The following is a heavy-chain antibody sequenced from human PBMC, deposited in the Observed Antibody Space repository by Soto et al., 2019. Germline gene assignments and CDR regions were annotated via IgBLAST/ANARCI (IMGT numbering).Heavy chain of an antibody. CDR1: GYILTNYA. Sequence: ASVKVSCKASGYILTNYALHGVRQAPGRRLEWMGLINTGNGITKYSQNFQGRVTITRDTSASTAYMELSSLRSEDTAMYYCARLVVAFHIHYYFDSWGQVPLVIVSS. V-gene: IGHV1-3*04. J-gene: IGHJ4*02. D-gene: IGHD2-15*01. CDR2: INTGNGIT. CDR3: ARLVVAFHIHYYFDS.